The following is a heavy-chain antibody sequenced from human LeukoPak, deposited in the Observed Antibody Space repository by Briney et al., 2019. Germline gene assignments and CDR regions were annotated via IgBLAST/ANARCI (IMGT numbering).Heavy chain of an antibody. D-gene: IGHD4-23*01. CDR1: GFTLSENN. V-gene: IGHV3-30*14. J-gene: IGHJ3*02. Sequence: PGGSLRLSCAASGFTLSENNVHWVRQAPGKGLEWVALISNDGNSKDYADSVKGRFTLSGDNSKNTLYLQMNSLRAEDTAVYYCARYLRTPDVAFDIWGQGTMVTVSS. CDR2: ISNDGNSK. CDR3: ARYLRTPDVAFDI.